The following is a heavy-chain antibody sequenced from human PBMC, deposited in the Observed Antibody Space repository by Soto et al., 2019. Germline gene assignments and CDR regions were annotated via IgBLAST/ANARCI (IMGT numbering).Heavy chain of an antibody. D-gene: IGHD4-17*01. CDR2: IYWDDDK. CDR1: GFSLSTYHMG. J-gene: IGHJ4*02. Sequence: QITLKESGPTLVRPAQTLTLTCDFSGFSLSTYHMGVAWISQPPGKALEWLALIYWDDDKRYSPSLKGRLATSKHPSSNQVVLTTTNMDPADTATYFFAHAGDYDLLTFDHWGPGTLGTVS. V-gene: IGHV2-5*02. CDR3: AHAGDYDLLTFDH.